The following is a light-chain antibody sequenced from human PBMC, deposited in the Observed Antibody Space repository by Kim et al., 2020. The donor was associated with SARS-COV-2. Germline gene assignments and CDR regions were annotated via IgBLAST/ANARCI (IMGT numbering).Light chain of an antibody. CDR1: QSVTSNY. CDR3: QQYAGSPLYS. V-gene: IGKV3-20*01. J-gene: IGKJ2*03. Sequence: SPGERATLSCRASQSVTSNYLAWYQQKAGQAPRLLIYGASTRATGIPDRFSGSGSGTDFTLTISRLEPEDFAVYYCQQYAGSPLYSFGQGTKLEI. CDR2: GAS.